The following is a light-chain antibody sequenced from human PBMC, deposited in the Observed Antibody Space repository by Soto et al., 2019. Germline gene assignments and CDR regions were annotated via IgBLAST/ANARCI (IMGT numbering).Light chain of an antibody. J-gene: IGKJ1*01. CDR3: QQYGVSPRT. CDR2: GAS. V-gene: IGKV3-20*01. Sequence: EIVLTPSPDTLSLSPVERATLSCRASQSVSSSYLAWYQPRPGQAPRLLIYGASSRATGIPDRFSGSGSGTDFSLTISRLEPEDFAVYYCQQYGVSPRTFGQGTKVDIK. CDR1: QSVSSSY.